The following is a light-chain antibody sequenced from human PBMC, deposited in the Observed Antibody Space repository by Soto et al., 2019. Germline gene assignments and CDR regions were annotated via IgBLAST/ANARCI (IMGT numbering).Light chain of an antibody. CDR1: QGIRND. V-gene: IGKV1-6*01. CDR2: AAS. CDR3: LQDYNYPYT. J-gene: IGKJ2*01. Sequence: AIQMTQSPSSLSASVGDRVTITCRARQGIRNDLGWYQQQPGKAPKLLIYAASSLQSGVPSRFSGSGSGTDFTLTISSLQPEDFATYYCLQDYNYPYTFGQGTKLEIK.